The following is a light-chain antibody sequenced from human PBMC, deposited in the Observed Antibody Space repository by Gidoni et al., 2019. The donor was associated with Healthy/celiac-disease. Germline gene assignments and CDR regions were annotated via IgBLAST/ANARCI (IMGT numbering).Light chain of an antibody. Sequence: QSALTQPRSVSGSPGQSVTLSCTGTSSDVGGYNYVSWYQQHPGKAPNLMIYDVSKRPSGVPDRFSGSKSGNTASLTISGLQAEDEADYYCCSYAGSYTFGFGTGTKVTV. CDR2: DVS. J-gene: IGLJ1*01. CDR1: SSDVGGYNY. V-gene: IGLV2-11*01. CDR3: CSYAGSYTFG.